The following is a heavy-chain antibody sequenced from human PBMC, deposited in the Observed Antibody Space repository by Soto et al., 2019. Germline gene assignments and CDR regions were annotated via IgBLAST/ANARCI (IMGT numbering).Heavy chain of an antibody. CDR1: GYSISSGYY. D-gene: IGHD3-10*01. Sequence: SETLSLTCAVSGYSISSGYYWGWIRQPPGKGLEWIGSIYHSGSTYHNPSLKGRVTISVDTSKNQFSLKLSSVTAADTAVYYCARVEYYYGSGNNWFDPWGQGTLVTVSS. V-gene: IGHV4-38-2*01. J-gene: IGHJ5*02. CDR3: ARVEYYYGSGNNWFDP. CDR2: IYHSGST.